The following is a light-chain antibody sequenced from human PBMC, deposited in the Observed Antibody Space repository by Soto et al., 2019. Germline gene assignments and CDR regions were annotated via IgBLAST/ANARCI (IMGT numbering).Light chain of an antibody. V-gene: IGKV3-20*01. CDR2: GAS. Sequence: EIVLTQSPGTLSVSPGERVTLSCRASQSVNSNYLAWYQQRPGQAPRLLIFGASYRATGIPDRFSGSGSGTXFTLTISXXEPXXXXXXXXXHYSSSPPEFTFGPGTKVDSK. CDR3: XHYSSSPPEFT. CDR1: QSVNSNY. J-gene: IGKJ3*01.